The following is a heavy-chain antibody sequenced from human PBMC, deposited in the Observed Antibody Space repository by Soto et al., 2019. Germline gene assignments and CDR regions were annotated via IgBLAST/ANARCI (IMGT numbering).Heavy chain of an antibody. CDR2: ISYDGSNK. CDR1: GFTFSSYG. D-gene: IGHD3-9*01. Sequence: GGSLRLSCAASGFTFSSYGMHWVRQAPGKGLEWVAVISYDGSNKYYADSVKGRFTISRDNSKNTLYLQMNSLRAEDTAVYYCAKDLGLTGYIEGGFDYWGQGTLVTVSS. CDR3: AKDLGLTGYIEGGFDY. V-gene: IGHV3-30*18. J-gene: IGHJ4*02.